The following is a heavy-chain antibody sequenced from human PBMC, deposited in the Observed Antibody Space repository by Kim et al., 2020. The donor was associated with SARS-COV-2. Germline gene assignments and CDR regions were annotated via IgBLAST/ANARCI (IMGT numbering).Heavy chain of an antibody. CDR3: ARGHLKSIVVVIAPRPYYYSKDS. CDR2: MNPNSGNT. V-gene: IGHV1-8*01. D-gene: IGHD2-21*01. CDR1: GYTFTSYD. J-gene: IGHJ6*03. Sequence: ASVKVSCKASGYTFTSYDINWVRQATGQGLEWMGWMNPNSGNTGYAQKYQGRVTMTRNTSISTAYMELSSLRSEDTAVYYCARGHLKSIVVVIAPRPYYYSKDSWGKGITVTVSS.